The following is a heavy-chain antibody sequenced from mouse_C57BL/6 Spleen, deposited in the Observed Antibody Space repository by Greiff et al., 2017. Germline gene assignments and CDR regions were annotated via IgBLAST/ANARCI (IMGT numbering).Heavy chain of an antibody. D-gene: IGHD1-1*01. J-gene: IGHJ4*01. Sequence: QVQLQQSGAELVRPGTSVKVSCKASGYAFTNYLREWVKQRTGQGLEWIGVINPGSGGTNYNEKFKGKATLTADKSSSTAYMQLSSLTSEDSAVYFCARRGYYGSSYYAIDYWGQGTSVTVSS. V-gene: IGHV1-54*01. CDR1: GYAFTNYL. CDR2: INPGSGGT. CDR3: ARRGYYGSSYYAIDY.